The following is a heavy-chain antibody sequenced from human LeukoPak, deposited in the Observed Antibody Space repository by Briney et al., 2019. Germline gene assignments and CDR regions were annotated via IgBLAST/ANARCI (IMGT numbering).Heavy chain of an antibody. CDR1: GGTFSRYA. V-gene: IGHV1-69*04. J-gene: IGHJ5*02. CDR3: ARASVVPRGWFDP. Sequence: GASVKVSCKASGGTFSRYAISWVRQAPGQGLEWMGRIFPNLGIANYAQKFQGRVTITADKSTSTAYVELSSLRSEDTAVYYYARASVVPRGWFDPWGEGSLVTDSS. CDR2: IFPNLGIA. D-gene: IGHD4-23*01.